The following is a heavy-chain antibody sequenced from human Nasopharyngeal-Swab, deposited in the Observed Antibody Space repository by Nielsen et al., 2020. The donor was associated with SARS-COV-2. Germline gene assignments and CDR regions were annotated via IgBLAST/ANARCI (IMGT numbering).Heavy chain of an antibody. CDR1: GLTVSSTY. D-gene: IGHD7-27*01. Sequence: GESLKISCAVSGLTVSSTYMSWVRQAPGKGLEWVSAISGSGGSTYYADSVKGRFTISRDNSKNTLYLQMNSLRAEDTAVYYCARESHPPDWGSGGMDVWGQGTTVTVSS. V-gene: IGHV3-53*01. CDR3: ARESHPPDWGSGGMDV. CDR2: ISGSGGST. J-gene: IGHJ6*02.